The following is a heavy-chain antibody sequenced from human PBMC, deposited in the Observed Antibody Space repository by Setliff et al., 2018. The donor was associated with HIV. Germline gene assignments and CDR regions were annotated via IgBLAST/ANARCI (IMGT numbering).Heavy chain of an antibody. V-gene: IGHV4-59*08. J-gene: IGHJ4*02. CDR1: GDSISNYY. D-gene: IGHD3-22*01. Sequence: CTVSGDSISNYYWSWIRQPPGKGLEWIGYIHYSGSTNYNPSLKSRVTISVDTSKNQFPLRLSSVTAADTAVYYCAKARRYDSPTTGDWGQGTLVTVSS. CDR2: IHYSGST. CDR3: AKARRYDSPTTGD.